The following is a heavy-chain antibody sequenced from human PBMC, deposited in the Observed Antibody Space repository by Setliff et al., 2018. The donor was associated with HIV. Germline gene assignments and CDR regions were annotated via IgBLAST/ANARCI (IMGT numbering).Heavy chain of an antibody. Sequence: SETLSLTCAVSGYSIGSGSFWGWIRQPPGKGLEWIATIPHNGGTYYNPDPSLTGRVTISLDTSKNQFSLKLAFVTAADTAVYYCARYSTLTTHFDYWGQGTQVTVSS. V-gene: IGHV4-38-2*01. CDR2: IPHNGGT. J-gene: IGHJ4*02. D-gene: IGHD4-17*01. CDR3: ARYSTLTTHFDY. CDR1: GYSIGSGSF.